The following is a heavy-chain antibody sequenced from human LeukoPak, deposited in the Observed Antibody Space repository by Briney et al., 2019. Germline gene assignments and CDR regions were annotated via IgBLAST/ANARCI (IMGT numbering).Heavy chain of an antibody. J-gene: IGHJ4*02. CDR1: GGTFSSYA. CDR2: IIPILGIA. V-gene: IGHV1-69*04. Sequence: SVKVSCKASGGTFSSYAISWVRQAPGQGLEWMGRIIPILGIANYAQKFQGRVTITADKSTSTAYMELSSLRSEDTAVYYCARDYSRKGDYGDYVDYWGQGTLVTVSS. D-gene: IGHD4-17*01. CDR3: ARDYSRKGDYGDYVDY.